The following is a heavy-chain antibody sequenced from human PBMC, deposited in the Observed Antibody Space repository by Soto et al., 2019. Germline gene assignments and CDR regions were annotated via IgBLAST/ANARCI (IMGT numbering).Heavy chain of an antibody. CDR1: GFMFGTYW. D-gene: IGHD3-22*01. J-gene: IGHJ6*02. CDR2: IKHDGNEK. Sequence: PGGSLRLSCAATGFMFGTYWMIWVRQAPGKGLEWVANIKHDGNEKYYADSVKGRFTVSRDNVKNFLHLQMSSLRGDDTGVYFCVRATLSWGHYYFRGLDVWGQGTTVTVSS. CDR3: VRATLSWGHYYFRGLDV. V-gene: IGHV3-7*01.